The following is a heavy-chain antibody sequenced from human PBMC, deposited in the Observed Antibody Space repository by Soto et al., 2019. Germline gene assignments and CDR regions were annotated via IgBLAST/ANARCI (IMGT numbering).Heavy chain of an antibody. CDR3: ARYTGTYFVY. V-gene: IGHV4-59*01. CDR2: INDSGST. J-gene: IGHJ4*02. Sequence: SETLSLTCTVSGVSISSYYWSWIRQPPGRGLEWIGFINDSGSTSYNPSLKSRVTMSVDTSKNQFSLKLYSVTAADTAVYYCARYTGTYFVYWGQGTLVTVSS. D-gene: IGHD1-26*01. CDR1: GVSISSYY.